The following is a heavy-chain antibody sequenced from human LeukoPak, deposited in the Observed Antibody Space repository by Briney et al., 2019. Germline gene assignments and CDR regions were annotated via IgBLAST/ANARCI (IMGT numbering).Heavy chain of an antibody. CDR3: ARDVRFSHNYYYGMDV. D-gene: IGHD3-3*01. V-gene: IGHV3-53*01. CDR2: IYSGGST. Sequence: TGGSLRLSCAASGFTVSSNYMSWVRQAPGKGLEWVSVIYSGGSTYYADSVKGRFTISRDNSKNTLYLQMNSLRAEDTAVYYCARDVRFSHNYYYGMDVWGQGTTVTVSS. J-gene: IGHJ6*02. CDR1: GFTVSSNY.